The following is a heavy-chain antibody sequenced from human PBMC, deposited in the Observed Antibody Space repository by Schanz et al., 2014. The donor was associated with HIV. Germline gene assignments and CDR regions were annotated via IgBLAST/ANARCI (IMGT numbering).Heavy chain of an antibody. Sequence: QVPLVQSGAEVKKPGSSVKVSCKTLGGTFRTYAVSWVRQAPGQGLEWMGGIVPIFGTTNYAQRFQGRVAITADESTSTAYMELSGLRSEDTAVYYCTRAYCGADCSRFYYYGTDVWGQGTTVTVSS. CDR3: TRAYCGADCSRFYYYGTDV. CDR2: IVPIFGTT. D-gene: IGHD2-21*02. CDR1: GGTFRTYA. V-gene: IGHV1-69*01. J-gene: IGHJ6*02.